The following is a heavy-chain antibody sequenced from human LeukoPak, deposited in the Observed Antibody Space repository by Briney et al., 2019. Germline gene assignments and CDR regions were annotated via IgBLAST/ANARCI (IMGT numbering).Heavy chain of an antibody. CDR3: ASLARDY. V-gene: IGHV3-53*01. Sequence: PGGSLRLSCAASGFIVSNTYMTWVRQAPGKGLEWVSVIHNDGSTYYADSVKGRFTISRDNSKNMLFLRMNSLRVEDTAVYFCASLARDYWGQGTLSASPQ. J-gene: IGHJ4*02. D-gene: IGHD3-3*02. CDR2: IHNDGST. CDR1: GFIVSNTY.